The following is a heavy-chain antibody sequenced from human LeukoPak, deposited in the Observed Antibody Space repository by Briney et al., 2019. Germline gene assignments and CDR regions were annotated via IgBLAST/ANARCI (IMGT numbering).Heavy chain of an antibody. Sequence: ASVKVSCKASGYTFTSYYIHWVRQAPGQGLEWMGIINPSGGSTTYAQKFQGRVTITADKSTSTAYMELSSLRSEDTAVYYCATPEYCSSTSCSFDYWGQGTLVTVSS. V-gene: IGHV1-46*01. CDR3: ATPEYCSSTSCSFDY. CDR1: GYTFTSYY. J-gene: IGHJ4*02. CDR2: INPSGGST. D-gene: IGHD2-2*01.